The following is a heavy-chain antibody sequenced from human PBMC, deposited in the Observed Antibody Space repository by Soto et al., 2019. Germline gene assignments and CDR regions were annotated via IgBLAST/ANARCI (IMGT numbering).Heavy chain of an antibody. CDR3: AHSSRELSCSDY. J-gene: IGHJ4*01. CDR1: GFSLSTSGVG. V-gene: IGHV2-5*02. CDR2: IYCDDDK. Sequence: QITLKESGPTLVKPTQTLTLTCTFSGFSLSTSGVGVGWIRQPPGKALEWLALIYCDDDKRYRPSLKSRLTIPQYTAKNQVVRTMPNMTPVHTATDYRAHSSRELSCSDYWGHGTLVTVSA. D-gene: IGHD1-26*01.